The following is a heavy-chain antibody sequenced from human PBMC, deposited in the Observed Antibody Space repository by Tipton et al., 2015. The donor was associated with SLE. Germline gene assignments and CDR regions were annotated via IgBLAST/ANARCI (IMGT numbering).Heavy chain of an antibody. Sequence: TLSLTCAVSGDSISSGAYSWSWIRQPPGKGLEWIGYIFHSGSIYYNPTLKSRVTISLDGSKNQFSLKLGSVTAADTAVYYCATSPYYYDTGGFYYLRWFDPWGQGTLVTVSS. CDR3: ATSPYYYDTGGFYYLRWFDP. CDR2: IFHSGSI. CDR1: GDSISSGAYS. V-gene: IGHV4-30-2*01. J-gene: IGHJ5*02. D-gene: IGHD3-22*01.